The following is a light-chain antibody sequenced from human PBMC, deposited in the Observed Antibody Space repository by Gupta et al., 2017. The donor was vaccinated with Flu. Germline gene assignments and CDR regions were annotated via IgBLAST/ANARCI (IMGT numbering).Light chain of an antibody. Sequence: GTLYLSPGERATRSCRASQSVRSSYLAWYQQKPGQAPRLLIYGASSRATGIPDRFSGSGSGTDFTLTISRLEPEDFAVYSCQHDGSSPFTFGHGTKVDIK. CDR1: QSVRSSY. J-gene: IGKJ3*01. V-gene: IGKV3-20*01. CDR2: GAS. CDR3: QHDGSSPFT.